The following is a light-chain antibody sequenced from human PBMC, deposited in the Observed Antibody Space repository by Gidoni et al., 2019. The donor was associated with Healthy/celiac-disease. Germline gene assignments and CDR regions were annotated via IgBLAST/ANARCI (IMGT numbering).Light chain of an antibody. CDR2: GAS. Sequence: EIVMTQSPATLSVSPGERATLSCRASQSVSSNLAWYQQKPGQAPRLLIYGASSGSGTEFTLTISSLQSEDFAVYYCQQYKNWPGTFGQGTKVEIK. V-gene: IGKV3-15*01. CDR3: QQYKNWPGT. J-gene: IGKJ1*01. CDR1: QSVSSN.